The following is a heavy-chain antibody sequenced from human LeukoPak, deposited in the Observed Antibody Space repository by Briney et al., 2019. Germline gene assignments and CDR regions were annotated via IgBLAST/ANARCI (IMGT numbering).Heavy chain of an antibody. CDR3: ARIRGGYSYGYDKYYFDY. V-gene: IGHV1-2*02. CDR1: GYTFTGYY. CDR2: INPNSGGT. D-gene: IGHD5-18*01. J-gene: IGHJ4*02. Sequence: ASVKVSCKASGYTFTGYYMHWVRQAPGQGLEGMGWINPNSGGTNYAQKFQGRVTMTRDTSISTAYMELSRLRSDDTAVYYCARIRGGYSYGYDKYYFDYWGQGTLVTVSS.